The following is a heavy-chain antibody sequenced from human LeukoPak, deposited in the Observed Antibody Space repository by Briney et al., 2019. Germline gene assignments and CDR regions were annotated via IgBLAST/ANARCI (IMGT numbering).Heavy chain of an antibody. CDR2: INSDGSST. CDR1: GFTFSSYL. Sequence: PGGSLRLSCAASGFTFSSYLMHWVRQAPGKRLVWVSRINSDGSSTSYADSVKGRFTISRDNAKNTLYLQMNSLRAEDTAVYYCARSLSSAFDIWGQGTMVTVSS. D-gene: IGHD6-13*01. J-gene: IGHJ3*02. V-gene: IGHV3-74*01. CDR3: ARSLSSAFDI.